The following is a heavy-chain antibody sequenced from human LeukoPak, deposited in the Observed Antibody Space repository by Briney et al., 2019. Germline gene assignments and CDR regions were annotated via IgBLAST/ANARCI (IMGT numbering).Heavy chain of an antibody. CDR2: FDPEDGET. J-gene: IGHJ6*02. Sequence: ASVKVSCKVSGYTLTELSMHWVRQAPGKGLEWMGGFDPEDGETIYAQKFQGRVTMTEDTSTDTAYMELSSLRSDDTAVYYCARDEVVAAPNYFGMVVWGQGTTVSVSS. CDR3: ARDEVVAAPNYFGMVV. D-gene: IGHD2-15*01. V-gene: IGHV1-24*01. CDR1: GYTLTELS.